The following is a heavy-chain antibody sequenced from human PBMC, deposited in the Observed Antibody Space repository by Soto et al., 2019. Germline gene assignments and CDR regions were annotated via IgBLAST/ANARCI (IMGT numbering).Heavy chain of an antibody. V-gene: IGHV1-2*02. CDR2: FNPNSGDT. D-gene: IGHD6-19*01. J-gene: IGHJ4*02. Sequence: ASVKVSCKASGYIFTAHSMHWVRQAPGQGLEWVGWFNPNSGDTIYAQKFQGRVTLTRDTSISTAYMELYSLRSDDTAVYYCTREASAVISLDFWGQGNLVTVSS. CDR1: GYIFTAHS. CDR3: TREASAVISLDF.